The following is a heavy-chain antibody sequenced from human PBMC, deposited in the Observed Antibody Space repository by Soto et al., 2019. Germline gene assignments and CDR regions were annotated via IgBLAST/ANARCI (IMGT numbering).Heavy chain of an antibody. V-gene: IGHV3-48*02. CDR1: GFTFSSYS. Sequence: EVQLVESGGGLVQPGGSLRLSCAASGFTFSSYSMNWVRQAPGKGLEWVSYITSSSSTIYYADSVKGRFTISRDNAKNSPDLQKNRLRNQDTAVNFRAGDPGVSCLYRWLDPLGQGTLVTVSS. J-gene: IGHJ5*02. CDR3: AGDPGVSCLYRWLDP. D-gene: IGHD3-16*01. CDR2: ITSSSSTI.